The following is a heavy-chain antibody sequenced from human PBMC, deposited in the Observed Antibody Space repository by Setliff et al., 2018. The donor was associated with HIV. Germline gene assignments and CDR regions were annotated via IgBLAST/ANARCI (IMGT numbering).Heavy chain of an antibody. D-gene: IGHD2-2*01. CDR3: AREIKIPPQGALDY. V-gene: IGHV4-59*06. CDR2: IYYTGNT. CDR1: GGSISSYY. Sequence: SETLSLTCTVSGGSISSYYWTWIRQPPGKGLEWIGYIYYTGNTYYNLSLKSRVTMSVDTSKNQFSLKLNSVTAADMAVYYCAREIKIPPQGALDYWGQGMLVTVSS. J-gene: IGHJ4*02.